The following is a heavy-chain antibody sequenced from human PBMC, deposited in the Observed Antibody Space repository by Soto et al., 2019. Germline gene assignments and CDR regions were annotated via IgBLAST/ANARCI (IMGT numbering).Heavy chain of an antibody. V-gene: IGHV3-23*01. CDR1: GFTFSSYA. J-gene: IGHJ6*02. Sequence: SLRLSCAASGFTFSSYAMSWVRQAPGKGLEWVSAISGSGGSTYYADSVKGRFTISRDNSKNTLYLQMNSLRAEDTAVYYCAKMSGGYGDYDDYYYYYGMDVWGQGTTVTV. D-gene: IGHD4-17*01. CDR3: AKMSGGYGDYDDYYYYYGMDV. CDR2: ISGSGGST.